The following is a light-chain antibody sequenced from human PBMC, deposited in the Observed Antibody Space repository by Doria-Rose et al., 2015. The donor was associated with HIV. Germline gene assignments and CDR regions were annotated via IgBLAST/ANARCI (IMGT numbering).Light chain of an antibody. CDR2: DNN. V-gene: IGLV1-51*01. J-gene: IGLJ2*01. CDR1: SSNIGNNY. CDR3: GTWDGSLSAVV. Sequence: QSVVTQPPSVSAAPGQKVTISCSGSSSNIGNNYVSWYQQLPGTAPKLLIHDNNKRPSGIPDRFSGSKSGTTATLGITGLQTGDEAGYYCGTWDGSLSAVVFGGGTKLTVL.